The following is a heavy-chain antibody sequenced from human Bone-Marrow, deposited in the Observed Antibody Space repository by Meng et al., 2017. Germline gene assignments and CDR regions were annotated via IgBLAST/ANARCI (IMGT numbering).Heavy chain of an antibody. CDR2: INHSGST. CDR1: GGSFSDYY. Sequence: QVQRQRGGAGLLKPSEALSLTCVVSGGSFSDYYWSWIRQPPGKGLEWIGEINHSGSTNYNPSLESRATISVDTSQNNLSLKLSSVTAADSAVYYCARGPTTMAHDFDYWGQGTLVTVSS. D-gene: IGHD4-11*01. J-gene: IGHJ4*02. CDR3: ARGPTTMAHDFDY. V-gene: IGHV4-34*01.